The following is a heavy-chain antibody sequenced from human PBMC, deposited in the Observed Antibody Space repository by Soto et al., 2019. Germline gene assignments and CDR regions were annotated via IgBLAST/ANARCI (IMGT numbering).Heavy chain of an antibody. V-gene: IGHV3-74*01. CDR1: GFTFSSYW. CDR2: INSDGSST. D-gene: IGHD4-4*01. J-gene: IGHJ4*02. CDR3: ARVPYSNYYFDY. Sequence: GGSLRLSCTASGFTFSSYWMHWVRQAPGKGLVWVSRINSDGSSTSYADSVKGRFTISRDNAKNTLYLQMNSLRAEDTAVYYCARVPYSNYYFDYWGQGTLVTVSS.